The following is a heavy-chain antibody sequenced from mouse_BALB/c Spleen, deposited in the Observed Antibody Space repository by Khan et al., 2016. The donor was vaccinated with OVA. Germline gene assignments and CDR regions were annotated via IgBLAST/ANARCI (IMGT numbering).Heavy chain of an antibody. Sequence: EVQLQESGPDLVKPSQSLSLTCTVTGYSITSGYNWHWIRQFPGNKLEWMGYIHYSGSTNYNPSLKSRISITRDTSKNQFFLQLNSVTTEDTATYYCAGLRLGSWFAYWGQGTLVTVSA. CDR1: GYSITSGYN. CDR3: AGLRLGSWFAY. V-gene: IGHV3-1*02. CDR2: IHYSGST. D-gene: IGHD2-4*01. J-gene: IGHJ3*01.